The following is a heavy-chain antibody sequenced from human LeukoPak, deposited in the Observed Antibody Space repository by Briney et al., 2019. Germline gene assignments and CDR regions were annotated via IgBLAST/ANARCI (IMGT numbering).Heavy chain of an antibody. CDR2: IFYTGTT. Sequence: SETLSLTCTVSGGSISGYYWSWFRQPPGKRLEWIGYIFYTGTTNYNPSLKTRVTIATDTSKNQLSLKMNSVTAADTAVYYCARSPYSSSWYPFAPWGQGTLVTVSS. CDR1: GGSISGYY. J-gene: IGHJ5*02. CDR3: ARSPYSSSWYPFAP. D-gene: IGHD6-13*01. V-gene: IGHV4-59*12.